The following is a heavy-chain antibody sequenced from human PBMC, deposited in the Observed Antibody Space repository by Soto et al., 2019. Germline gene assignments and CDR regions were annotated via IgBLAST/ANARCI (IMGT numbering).Heavy chain of an antibody. CDR1: GFTFSSYG. D-gene: IGHD2-15*01. Sequence: GGSLRLSCAASGFTFSSYGMHWVRQAPGKGLEWVAVIWYDGSNKYYADSVKGRFTISRDNSKNTLYLQMNSLRAEDTAVYYCARDGGGSHWFDPWGQGTLVTVSS. V-gene: IGHV3-33*01. CDR3: ARDGGGSHWFDP. CDR2: IWYDGSNK. J-gene: IGHJ5*02.